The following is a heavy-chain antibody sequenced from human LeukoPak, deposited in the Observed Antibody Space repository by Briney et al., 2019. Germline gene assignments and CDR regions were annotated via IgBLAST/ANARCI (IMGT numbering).Heavy chain of an antibody. CDR2: ISYDGSNK. Sequence: GRSLRLSCAASGFTFSSYAMHWVRQAPGKGLEWVAVISYDGSNKYYADSVKGRFTISRDNSKNTLYLQMNSLRAEDTAVYYCAREGTMVRGVIMGCSLDYWGQGTLVTVSS. CDR3: AREGTMVRGVIMGCSLDY. D-gene: IGHD3-10*01. CDR1: GFTFSSYA. V-gene: IGHV3-30*04. J-gene: IGHJ4*02.